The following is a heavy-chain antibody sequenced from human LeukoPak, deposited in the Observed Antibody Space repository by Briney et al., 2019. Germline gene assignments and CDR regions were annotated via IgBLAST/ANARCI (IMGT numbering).Heavy chain of an antibody. V-gene: IGHV4-59*01. CDR1: GGSIDSYY. J-gene: IGHJ4*02. CDR2: IYYTGST. CDR3: ARVNQSAKYYFDY. D-gene: IGHD1-14*01. Sequence: PSETLSLTCTVSGGSIDSYYWSWIRQPPGKGLEWIGYIYYTGSTEYHPSLKSRVTISLDTSKNQFSLKLTSVTAADTAVYYCARVNQSAKYYFDYGGRETLVSVPS.